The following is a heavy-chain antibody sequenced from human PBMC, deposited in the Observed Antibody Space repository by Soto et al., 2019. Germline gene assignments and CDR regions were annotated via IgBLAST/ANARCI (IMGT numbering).Heavy chain of an antibody. CDR3: ARTYSSGWYCDY. J-gene: IGHJ4*02. CDR2: IYYSGST. V-gene: IGHV4-39*01. Sequence: QLQLQESGPGLVKPSETLSLTCTVSGGSISSSSYYWGWIRQPPGKGLEWIGSIYYSGSTYYNPSLKMRVTISVDTSKNQFSLKLSSVTAADTAVYYCARTYSSGWYCDYWGQGTLVTVSS. CDR1: GGSISSSSYY. D-gene: IGHD6-19*01.